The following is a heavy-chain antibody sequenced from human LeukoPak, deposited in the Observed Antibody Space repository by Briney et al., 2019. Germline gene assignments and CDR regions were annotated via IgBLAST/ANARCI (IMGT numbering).Heavy chain of an antibody. Sequence: GGSLRLSCAASGFTFDDYAMHWVRQAPGKGLEWVSGISWNSGSIGYADSVKGRFTISRDNAKNSLYLQMNSLRAEDTALYYCAKGEAAAGAKGDYFDYWGQGTLVTVSS. J-gene: IGHJ4*02. CDR3: AKGEAAAGAKGDYFDY. D-gene: IGHD6-13*01. CDR1: GFTFDDYA. CDR2: ISWNSGSI. V-gene: IGHV3-9*01.